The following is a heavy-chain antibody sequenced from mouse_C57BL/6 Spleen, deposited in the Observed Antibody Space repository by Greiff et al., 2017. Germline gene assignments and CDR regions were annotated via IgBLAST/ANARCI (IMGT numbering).Heavy chain of an antibody. CDR2: INPSSGYT. CDR3: AIYYDYDGDLVYFDY. V-gene: IGHV1-7*01. D-gene: IGHD2-4*01. CDR1: GYTFTSYW. Sequence: QVQLKESGAELAKPGASVKLSCKASGYTFTSYWMHWVKQRPGQGLEWIGYINPSSGYTKYNQKFKDKATLTADKSSSTAYMQLSSLTYEDSAVYYCAIYYDYDGDLVYFDYWGQGTTLTVSS. J-gene: IGHJ2*01.